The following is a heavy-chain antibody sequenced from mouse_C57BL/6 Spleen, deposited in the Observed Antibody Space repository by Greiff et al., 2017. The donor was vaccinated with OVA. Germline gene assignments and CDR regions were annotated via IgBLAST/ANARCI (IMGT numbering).Heavy chain of an antibody. Sequence: EVKVVESGGGLVKPGGSLKLSCAASGFTFSSYAMSWVRQTPEKRLEWVATISDGGSYTYYPDNVKGRFTISRDNAKNNLYLQMSHLKSEDTAMYYCARDLGYGLDYWGQGTTLTVSS. J-gene: IGHJ2*01. CDR2: ISDGGSYT. CDR3: ARDLGYGLDY. CDR1: GFTFSSYA. D-gene: IGHD6-5*01. V-gene: IGHV5-4*01.